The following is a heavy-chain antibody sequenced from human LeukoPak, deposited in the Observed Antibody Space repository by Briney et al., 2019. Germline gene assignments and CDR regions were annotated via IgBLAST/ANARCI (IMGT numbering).Heavy chain of an antibody. Sequence: GGSLRLSCAASGFTFSSYWMSWVRQAPGKGLEWVANIKQDGSEKYYADSVKGRFTISRDNAKNSLYLQMNSLRAEDTAVYYCARDLRIVVVIPKRPLGYWGQGTLVTVSS. V-gene: IGHV3-7*01. J-gene: IGHJ4*02. CDR1: GFTFSSYW. D-gene: IGHD3-22*01. CDR3: ARDLRIVVVIPKRPLGY. CDR2: IKQDGSEK.